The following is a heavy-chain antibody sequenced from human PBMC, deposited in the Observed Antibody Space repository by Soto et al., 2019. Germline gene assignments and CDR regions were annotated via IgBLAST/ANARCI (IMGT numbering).Heavy chain of an antibody. Sequence: SETLSLTCTVSGGSISSGGYYWSWIRQHPGKGLEWIGYIYYSGSTYYNPSLKSRVTISVDTSKNQFSLKLSSVTAADTAVYYCARDSPSSGYRLYYYYGMDVWGQGTTVTVSS. J-gene: IGHJ6*02. D-gene: IGHD3-22*01. V-gene: IGHV4-31*03. CDR1: GGSISSGGYY. CDR2: IYYSGST. CDR3: ARDSPSSGYRLYYYYGMDV.